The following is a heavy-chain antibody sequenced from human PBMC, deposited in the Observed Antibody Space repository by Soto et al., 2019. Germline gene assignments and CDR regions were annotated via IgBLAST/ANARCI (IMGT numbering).Heavy chain of an antibody. V-gene: IGHV4-38-2*01. CDR3: AGTPLTTVVNSIDY. J-gene: IGHJ4*02. CDR2: IYHSRST. D-gene: IGHD4-17*01. Sequence: SETLSLTCAVSGYSISSGYYWGWIRQPPGKGLEWIGSIYHSRSTYYNPSLKSRVTISVDTSKNQFSLKLSSVTAADTAVYYCAGTPLTTVVNSIDYWGQGTLVSVSS. CDR1: GYSISSGYY.